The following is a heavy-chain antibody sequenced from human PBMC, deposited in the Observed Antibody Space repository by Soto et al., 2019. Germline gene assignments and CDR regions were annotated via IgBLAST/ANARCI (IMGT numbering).Heavy chain of an antibody. D-gene: IGHD5-18*01. CDR3: ARDPGYSYGYN. CDR1: GYTFTSYG. CDR2: INAGNGNT. J-gene: IGHJ4*02. Sequence: ASVKVSCKASGYTFTSYGISWVRQAPGQRLEWMGWINAGNGNTKYSQKLQGRVTITRDTSASTAYMELSSLRSEDTAVYYCARDPGYSYGYNWGQGTLVTVSS. V-gene: IGHV1-3*01.